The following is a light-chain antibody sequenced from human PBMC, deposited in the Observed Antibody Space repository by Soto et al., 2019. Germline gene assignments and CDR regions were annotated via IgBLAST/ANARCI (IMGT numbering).Light chain of an antibody. Sequence: DIQMTQSPSTLSASVGDRVTITCRASQSISSWLAWYQQKPGKAPKLLIYMASSLESGVPSRFSGSGSGTEFTLTISSLQPDDFATYYCQQYNSYSPPVTFGQGTKVEIK. CDR2: MAS. J-gene: IGKJ1*01. CDR3: QQYNSYSPPVT. V-gene: IGKV1-5*03. CDR1: QSISSW.